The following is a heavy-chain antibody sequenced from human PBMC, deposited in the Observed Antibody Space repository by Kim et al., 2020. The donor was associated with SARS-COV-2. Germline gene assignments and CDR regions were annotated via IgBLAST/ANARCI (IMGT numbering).Heavy chain of an antibody. CDR2: ISSSSSYI. Sequence: GGSLRLSCAASGFTFSSYSMNWVRQAPGKGLEWVSSISSSSSYIYYADSVKGRFTISRDNAKNSLYLQMNSLRAEDTAVYYCAREQGYSYGYEDDPIDYWGQGTLVTVSS. V-gene: IGHV3-21*01. D-gene: IGHD5-18*01. CDR3: AREQGYSYGYEDDPIDY. J-gene: IGHJ4*02. CDR1: GFTFSSYS.